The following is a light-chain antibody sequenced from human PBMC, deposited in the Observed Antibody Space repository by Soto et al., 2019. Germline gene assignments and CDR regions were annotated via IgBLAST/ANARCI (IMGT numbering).Light chain of an antibody. CDR2: GAS. J-gene: IGKJ5*01. V-gene: IGKV3-15*01. Sequence: VVSQSPAAVSVSPGERATLSCRASQSVSSNLAWYQQKPGQAPRLLIYGASTRATGIPARFSGSGSGTEFTLTISSLQSEDFAVYYCQQRSNWPITSGQGTRLEIK. CDR3: QQRSNWPIT. CDR1: QSVSSN.